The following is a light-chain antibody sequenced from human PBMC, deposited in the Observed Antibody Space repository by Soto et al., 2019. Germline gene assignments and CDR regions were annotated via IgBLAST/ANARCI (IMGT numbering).Light chain of an antibody. CDR2: DVS. CDR3: YSYTTSSTDV. V-gene: IGLV2-14*01. CDR1: SSDVGGYNY. J-gene: IGLJ1*01. Sequence: QSALTQPASVSGSPGQSITISCSGTSSDVGGYNYVSWYQQHPGKAPQVMIYDVSNRPSGVSNRFSGSKSGNTASLTISGLQAEDEADYYCYSYTTSSTDVFGTGTKVTV.